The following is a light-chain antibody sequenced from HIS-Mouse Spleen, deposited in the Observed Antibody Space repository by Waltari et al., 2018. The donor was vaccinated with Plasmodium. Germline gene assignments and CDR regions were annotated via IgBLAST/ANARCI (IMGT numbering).Light chain of an antibody. CDR3: QQRSNWLFT. CDR1: QSVSSY. CDR2: DAS. Sequence: EIVLTQSPATLALSPGERATLSCRPSQSVSSYLAWDQQKPRQAPRLLIYDASNRATGIPARFRGSGSGTDFTLTISSLEPEDFAVYYCQQRSNWLFTFGPGTKVDIK. J-gene: IGKJ3*01. V-gene: IGKV3-11*01.